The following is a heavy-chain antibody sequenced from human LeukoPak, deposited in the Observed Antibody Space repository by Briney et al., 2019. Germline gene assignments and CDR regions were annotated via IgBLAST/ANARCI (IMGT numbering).Heavy chain of an antibody. D-gene: IGHD1-26*01. V-gene: IGHV3-7*03. J-gene: IGHJ3*02. CDR1: GLTYNRDW. CDR2: IKPDESRI. CDR3: ARLILWETSNAFDI. Sequence: GGSLRLSCISSGLTYNRDWMGWLRQAPGKGLEWLAHIKPDESRIFYADSVKGRFAISRDNAKNSVYLQMNSLRAEDTAVCFCARLILWETSNAFDIWGQGTMVTVSS.